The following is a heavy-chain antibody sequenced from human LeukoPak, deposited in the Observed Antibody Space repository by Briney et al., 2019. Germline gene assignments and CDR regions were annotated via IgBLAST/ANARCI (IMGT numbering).Heavy chain of an antibody. D-gene: IGHD5-12*01. Sequence: GGSLRLSCAASGFSFSSYVMSWVRQAPGKGLEWVSGISSSAGTSYYADSVKGRFTISRDNSENTLHLQMSSLRAEDTAVYYCAKSYNGYESKPDYWGQGTLVTVSS. J-gene: IGHJ4*02. CDR1: GFSFSSYV. CDR2: ISSSAGTS. V-gene: IGHV3-23*01. CDR3: AKSYNGYESKPDY.